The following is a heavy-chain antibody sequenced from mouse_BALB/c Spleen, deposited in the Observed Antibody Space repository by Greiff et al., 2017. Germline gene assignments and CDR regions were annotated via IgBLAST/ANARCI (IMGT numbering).Heavy chain of an antibody. V-gene: IGHV1-9*01. CDR1: GYTFSSYW. D-gene: IGHD1-1*01. CDR3: ARGGNYYGSSCWFAY. Sequence: VQLQQSGAELMKPGASVKISCKATGYTFSSYWIEWVKQRPGHGLEWIGEILPGSGSTNYNEKFKGKATFTADTSSNTAYMQLSSLTSEDSAVYYCARGGNYYGSSCWFAYWGQGTLVTVSA. CDR2: ILPGSGST. J-gene: IGHJ3*01.